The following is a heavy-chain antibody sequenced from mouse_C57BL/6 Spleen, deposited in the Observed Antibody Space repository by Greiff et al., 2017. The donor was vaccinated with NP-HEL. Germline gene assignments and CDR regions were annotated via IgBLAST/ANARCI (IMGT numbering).Heavy chain of an antibody. Sequence: EVQLQQSVAELVRPGASVKLSCTASGFNIKNPYMHWVKQRPEQGLEWIGRIDPANGNTKYAPKFQGKATITADTSSNTAYLQLSSLTSEDTAIYYCAMGGDGNYYAMDYWGQGTSVTVSS. CDR2: IDPANGNT. V-gene: IGHV14-3*01. CDR3: AMGGDGNYYAMDY. D-gene: IGHD2-1*01. CDR1: GFNIKNPY. J-gene: IGHJ4*01.